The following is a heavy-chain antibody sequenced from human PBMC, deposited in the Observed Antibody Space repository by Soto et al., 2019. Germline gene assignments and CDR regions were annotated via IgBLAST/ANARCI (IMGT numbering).Heavy chain of an antibody. Sequence: SVKVSCKASGGTFSSYTISWVRQAPGQGLEWMGRIIPILGIANYAQKFQGRVTITADKSTSTAYMELSSLRSEDTAVYYCASSSSDYYGSGSYYSYYYYYMDVWGKGTTVTVSS. CDR3: ASSSSDYYGSGSYYSYYYYYMDV. V-gene: IGHV1-69*02. D-gene: IGHD3-10*01. CDR2: IIPILGIA. J-gene: IGHJ6*03. CDR1: GGTFSSYT.